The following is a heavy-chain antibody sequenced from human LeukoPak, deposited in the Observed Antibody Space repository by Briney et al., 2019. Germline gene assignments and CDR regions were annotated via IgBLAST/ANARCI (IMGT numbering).Heavy chain of an antibody. D-gene: IGHD2-21*01. CDR3: ARVIWGGGDAFDI. V-gene: IGHV4-59*01. CDR1: GGSISSYY. CDR2: IYYSGST. Sequence: SETLSLTCTVSGGSISSYYWSWIRQPPGKGLEWIGYIYYSGSTNYNPSFKSRVTISVDTSKNQFSLKLSSVTAADTAVYYCARVIWGGGDAFDIWGQGTMVTVSS. J-gene: IGHJ3*02.